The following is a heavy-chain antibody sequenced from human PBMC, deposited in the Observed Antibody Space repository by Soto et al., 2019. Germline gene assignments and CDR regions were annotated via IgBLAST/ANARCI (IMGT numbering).Heavy chain of an antibody. J-gene: IGHJ1*01. CDR3: VKDESINWYSGHFRH. CDR2: INWNSGSI. Sequence: SLRLSGAASGFTFDDYAMHWVRQVRGKGLEWVSGINWNSGSIGYADSVKGRFAISRDNAKNSLHLQMNSLRAEDTAFYYCVKDESINWYSGHFRHWGQGTLVTVSS. CDR1: GFTFDDYA. V-gene: IGHV3-9*01. D-gene: IGHD6-13*01.